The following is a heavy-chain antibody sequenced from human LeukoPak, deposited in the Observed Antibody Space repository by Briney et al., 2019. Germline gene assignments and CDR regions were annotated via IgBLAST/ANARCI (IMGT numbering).Heavy chain of an antibody. V-gene: IGHV5-10-1*01. Sequence: GESLKISCQGFGYNFTSYWIRWVRQMPGKGLEWMGRVDPSDSYTNYSPSSQGHVTISADKSITTAYLQWSSLKASDTAMYYCARLRDGSIDYWGQGTLVTVSS. J-gene: IGHJ4*02. CDR2: VDPSDSYT. CDR3: ARLRDGSIDY. CDR1: GYNFTSYW.